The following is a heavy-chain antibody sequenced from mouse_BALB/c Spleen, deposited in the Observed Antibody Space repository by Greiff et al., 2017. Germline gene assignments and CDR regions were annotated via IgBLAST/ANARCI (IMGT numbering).Heavy chain of an antibody. CDR2: INPYNDGT. CDR1: GYTFTSYV. V-gene: IGHV1-14*01. Sequence: EVKLQESGPELVKPGASVKMSCKASGYTFTSYVMHWVKQKPGQGLEWIGYINPYNDGTKYNEKFKGKATLTSDKSSSTAYMELSSLTSEDSAVYYCARRGPYYRYPWFAYWGQGTLVTVSA. J-gene: IGHJ3*01. D-gene: IGHD2-14*01. CDR3: ARRGPYYRYPWFAY.